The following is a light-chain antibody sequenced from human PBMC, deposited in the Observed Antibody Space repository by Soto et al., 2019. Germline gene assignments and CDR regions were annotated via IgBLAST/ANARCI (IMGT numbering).Light chain of an antibody. Sequence: EIVLTQSPGTLSLSPGERATLSYRAGQSVSSNYLAWYQQKPGQAPRLLIYGASRRATGIPDRFSGSGSGTDFTLTINRLEPEDFAVYYCQQYGTSLIAFGQGTRLEIK. CDR1: QSVSSNY. CDR2: GAS. J-gene: IGKJ5*01. V-gene: IGKV3-20*01. CDR3: QQYGTSLIA.